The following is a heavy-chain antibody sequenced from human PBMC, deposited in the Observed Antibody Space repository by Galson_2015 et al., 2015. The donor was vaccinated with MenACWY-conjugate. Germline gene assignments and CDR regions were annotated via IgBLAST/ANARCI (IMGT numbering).Heavy chain of an antibody. Sequence: QSGAEVKKPGESLQISCTGSGYTFTTYWIGWVRQLPGQGLEWMGLISPGDSETRYSPAFQGQVTISADKSISTAYVQWDSLQASDTAMYYCARHPPGGRGMDVWGQGTTVTVSS. CDR3: ARHPPGGRGMDV. V-gene: IGHV5-51*01. CDR1: GYTFTTYW. CDR2: ISPGDSET. D-gene: IGHD1-26*01. J-gene: IGHJ6*02.